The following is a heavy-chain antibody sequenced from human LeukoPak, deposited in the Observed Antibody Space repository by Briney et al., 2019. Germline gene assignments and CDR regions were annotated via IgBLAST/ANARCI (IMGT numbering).Heavy chain of an antibody. D-gene: IGHD6-19*01. CDR3: ARVLEGSSGQHWYFDP. CDR1: GGSFSGYY. Sequence: SETLSLTCAVYGGSFSGYYWSWIRQPPGKGLEWIGEINHSGSTNYNPSLKSRATISVDTSKNQFSLKLSSVTAADTAVYYCARVLEGSSGQHWYFDPWGRGTLVTVSS. V-gene: IGHV4-34*01. J-gene: IGHJ2*01. CDR2: INHSGST.